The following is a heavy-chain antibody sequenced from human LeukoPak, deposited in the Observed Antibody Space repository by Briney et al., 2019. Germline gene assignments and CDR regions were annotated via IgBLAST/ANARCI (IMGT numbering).Heavy chain of an antibody. CDR1: GGSISSPTYY. V-gene: IGHV4-39*01. Sequence: SETLSLTCSVSGGSISSPTYYWGWIRQPPGKGLEWIATIYYTGSTYYNPSLKSRVTISVDTSKNQFSLKLSSVTAADTAVYYCARHKDYYYSYMDVWGKGTTVTVSS. CDR3: ARHKDYYYSYMDV. J-gene: IGHJ6*03. CDR2: IYYTGST.